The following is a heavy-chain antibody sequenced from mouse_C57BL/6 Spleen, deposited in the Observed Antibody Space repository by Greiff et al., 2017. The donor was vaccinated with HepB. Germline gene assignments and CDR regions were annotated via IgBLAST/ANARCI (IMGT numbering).Heavy chain of an antibody. J-gene: IGHJ4*01. CDR3: ARRGPIYYDYAYYAMDY. CDR2: IYPSDSET. Sequence: QVQLKQPGAELVRPGSSVKLSCKASGYTFTSYWMDWVKQRPGQGLEWIGNIYPSDSETHYNQKFKDKATLTVDKSSSTAYMQLSSLTSEDSAVYYCARRGPIYYDYAYYAMDYWGQGTSVTVSS. D-gene: IGHD2-4*01. V-gene: IGHV1-61*01. CDR1: GYTFTSYW.